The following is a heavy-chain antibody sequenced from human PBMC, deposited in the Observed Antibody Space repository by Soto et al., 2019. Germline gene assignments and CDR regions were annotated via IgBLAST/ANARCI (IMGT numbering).Heavy chain of an antibody. J-gene: IGHJ4*02. V-gene: IGHV1-69*13. CDR3: QWLRLNSPPQGYGDRRHYFDY. Sequence: GASVKVSCKASGGTFSSYAISWVRQAPGQGLEWMGGIIPIFGTANYAQKFQGRVTITADESTSTAYMELSSLRSEDTAVYYCQWLRLNSPPQGYGDRRHYFDYWGQGTLVTVSS. CDR2: IIPIFGTA. D-gene: IGHD5-12*01. CDR1: GGTFSSYA.